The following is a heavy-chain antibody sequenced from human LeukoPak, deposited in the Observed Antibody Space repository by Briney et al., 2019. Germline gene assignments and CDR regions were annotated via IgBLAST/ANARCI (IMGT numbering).Heavy chain of an antibody. D-gene: IGHD6-6*01. CDR2: IYYSGST. CDR3: ARARGFEYSAREFDY. CDR1: GGSISSSSYY. V-gene: IGHV4-39*07. J-gene: IGHJ4*02. Sequence: PSETLSLTCTVSGGSISSSSYYWGWIRQPPGKGLEWIGSIYYSGSTYYNPSLKSRVTISVDTSKNQFSLKLSSATAADTAVYYCARARGFEYSAREFDYWGQGTRVTVCS.